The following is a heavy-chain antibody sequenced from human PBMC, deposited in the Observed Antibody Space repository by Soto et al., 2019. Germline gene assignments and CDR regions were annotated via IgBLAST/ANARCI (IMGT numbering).Heavy chain of an antibody. CDR2: IIPIFGTA. CDR3: ARDVDTARAGAFEI. CDR1: GGTFSSYA. Sequence: SVKVSCKASGGTFSSYAISWVRQAPGQGLEWMGGIIPIFGTANYAQKFQGRVTITADESTSTAYMELSSLRSEDTAVYYCARDVDTARAGAFEIWGQGTMVTVSS. J-gene: IGHJ3*02. D-gene: IGHD5-18*01. V-gene: IGHV1-69*13.